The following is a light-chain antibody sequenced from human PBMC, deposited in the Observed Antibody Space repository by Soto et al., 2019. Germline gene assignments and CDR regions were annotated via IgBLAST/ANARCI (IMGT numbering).Light chain of an antibody. V-gene: IGKV3-11*01. CDR1: QSVSSY. CDR3: QQRSISLT. Sequence: EIVLTQSPATLSSSPGERATLSCRASQSVSSYLAWYQQKPGKAPRLLIYDASNRGTGIPARFSGSGSGTDFTLTISSLDPDDFAVCYCQQRSISLTFGGGTKVEIK. CDR2: DAS. J-gene: IGKJ4*02.